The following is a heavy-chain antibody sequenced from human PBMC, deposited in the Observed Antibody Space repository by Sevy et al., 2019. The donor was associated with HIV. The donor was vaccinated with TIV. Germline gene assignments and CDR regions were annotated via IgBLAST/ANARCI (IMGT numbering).Heavy chain of an antibody. CDR1: GYSISSSNW. Sequence: SESLSLTCAVSGYSISSSNWWGWIRHPPGKGLEWIGYIYYSGRTYHNPSLKSRVSMSVDTSKNQFSLKLSSVTAVDTAVYYCARNRVRSSGRRLEAFDIWGQGTMVTVSS. J-gene: IGHJ3*02. CDR2: IYYSGRT. CDR3: ARNRVRSSGRRLEAFDI. D-gene: IGHD3-22*01. V-gene: IGHV4-28*01.